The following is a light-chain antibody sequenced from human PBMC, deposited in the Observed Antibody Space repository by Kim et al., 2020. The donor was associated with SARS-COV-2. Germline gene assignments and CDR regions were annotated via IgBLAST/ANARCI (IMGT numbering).Light chain of an antibody. Sequence: GQSVTISCTGTSRDVGGYNYVSWYQQHPGKAPKLMFDEVSKRPSGVPDRFSGSKSGNTASLTVSGLQAEDEADYYCSSYAGSNNLVFGGGTQLTVL. V-gene: IGLV2-8*01. CDR3: SSYAGSNNLV. CDR1: SRDVGGYNY. CDR2: EVS. J-gene: IGLJ2*01.